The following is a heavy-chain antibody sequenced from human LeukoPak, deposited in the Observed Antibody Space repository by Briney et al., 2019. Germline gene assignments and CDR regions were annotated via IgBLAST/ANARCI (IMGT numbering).Heavy chain of an antibody. Sequence: SEALSLTCTVSGGSITSYYWSWIRQPPGKGLGWIGYIYYSGTTNSNPSLKSRVTISVDTSKNQFSLRLSSVTAADTAVYYCARDIRAYYGSGSRFDPWGQGTLVTVSS. V-gene: IGHV4-59*01. CDR3: ARDIRAYYGSGSRFDP. J-gene: IGHJ5*02. CDR1: GGSITSYY. D-gene: IGHD3-10*01. CDR2: IYYSGTT.